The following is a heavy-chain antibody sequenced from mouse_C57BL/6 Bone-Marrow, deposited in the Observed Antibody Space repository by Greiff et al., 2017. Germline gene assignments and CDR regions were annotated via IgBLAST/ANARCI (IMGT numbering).Heavy chain of an antibody. V-gene: IGHV5-6*02. CDR2: ISSGGSYT. CDR1: GFTFSSYG. CDR3: ARRGTFYYAMDY. J-gene: IGHJ4*01. Sequence: EVKLVESGGDLVKPGGSLKLSCAASGFTFSSYGMSWVRQTPDKRLEWVATISSGGSYTYYPDSVKGRFTISRDNAKNTLYLQMSSLKSEDTAMYYCARRGTFYYAMDYWGQGTSVTVSS.